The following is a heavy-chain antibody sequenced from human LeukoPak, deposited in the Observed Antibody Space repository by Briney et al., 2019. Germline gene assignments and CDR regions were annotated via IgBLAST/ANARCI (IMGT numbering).Heavy chain of an antibody. D-gene: IGHD1-1*01. V-gene: IGHV4-59*01. CDR2: IYSSGTT. Sequence: SETLSLTCTVSGGSISSYYWNWIRQPPGKGLGWIGYIYSSGTTKYNPSLKSRVTISVDTSKSQFSLKLTSVTAADTAVYYCARGEDWKSTTFDYWGQGTLVTVAS. CDR1: GGSISSYY. CDR3: ARGEDWKSTTFDY. J-gene: IGHJ4*02.